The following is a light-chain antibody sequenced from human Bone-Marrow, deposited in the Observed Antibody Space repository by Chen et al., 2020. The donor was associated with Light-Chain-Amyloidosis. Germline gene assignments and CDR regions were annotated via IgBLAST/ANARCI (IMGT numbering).Light chain of an antibody. J-gene: IGLJ2*01. V-gene: IGLV2-14*01. CDR2: DVK. CDR1: SSDVGAYSY. CDR3: TSFTHSNAPVL. Sequence: QPALTQPASVSGSPGQAITIPCTGTSSDVGAYSYVSWYQQHPGKAPKLMIYDVKNRPSGVSNRLSGSKSGNTASLTISGLPAEDEAHYYCTSFTHSNAPVLFGGGTKVTVL.